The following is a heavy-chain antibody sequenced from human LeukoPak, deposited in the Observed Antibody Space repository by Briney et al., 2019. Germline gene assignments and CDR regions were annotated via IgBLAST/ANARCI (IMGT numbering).Heavy chain of an antibody. CDR3: ARYNWNDADAFDI. CDR2: IYYSEST. J-gene: IGHJ3*02. D-gene: IGHD1-1*01. Sequence: PSETLSLTCTVSGGSVSSGSYYWSWIRQAPGKGLEWIGYIYYSESTNYYPSLKSRVTISVDTSKNQFSLKLSSVTAADMAVYYCARYNWNDADAFDIWGQGTMVTVSS. V-gene: IGHV4-61*01. CDR1: GGSVSSGSYY.